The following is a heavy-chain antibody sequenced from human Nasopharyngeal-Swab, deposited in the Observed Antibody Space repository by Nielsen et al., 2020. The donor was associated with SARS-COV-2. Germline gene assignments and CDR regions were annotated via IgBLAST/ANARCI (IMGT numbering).Heavy chain of an antibody. Sequence: PGKGLEWIGSIYYSGSTYYNPSLKRGVNISVDTYKNQLSLKLSTVTAADTAVYYCARHGPRIAVAGQYYFDYWGQGTLVTVSS. V-gene: IGHV4-39*01. CDR2: IYYSGST. D-gene: IGHD6-19*01. CDR3: ARHGPRIAVAGQYYFDY. J-gene: IGHJ4*02.